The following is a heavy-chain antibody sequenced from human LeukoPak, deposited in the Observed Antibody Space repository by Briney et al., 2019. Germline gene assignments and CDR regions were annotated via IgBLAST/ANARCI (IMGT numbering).Heavy chain of an antibody. D-gene: IGHD1-26*01. Sequence: PGGSLRLSCAASGFTFSSYSMNWVRQAPGKGLEWVSYISSSSSTIYYADSVKGRFTISRDNSKNTLYLQMNSLRAEDTAVYYCAKYPRGWELPSYYFDYWGQGTLVTVSS. CDR1: GFTFSSYS. V-gene: IGHV3-48*01. CDR3: AKYPRGWELPSYYFDY. J-gene: IGHJ4*02. CDR2: ISSSSSTI.